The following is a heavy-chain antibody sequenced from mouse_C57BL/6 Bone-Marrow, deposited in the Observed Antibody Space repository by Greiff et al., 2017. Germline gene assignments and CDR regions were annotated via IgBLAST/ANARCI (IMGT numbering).Heavy chain of an antibody. CDR2: INPGSGGT. D-gene: IGHD1-1*01. V-gene: IGHV1-54*01. J-gene: IGHJ4*01. CDR1: GYAFTNYL. CDR3: ARDYYGSRDAMDY. Sequence: QVQLQRSGAELVRPGTSVKVSCKASGYAFTNYLIEWVKQRPGQGLEWIGVINPGSGGTNYNEKFKGKATLTADKSSSTAYMQLSSLTSEDSAVYFCARDYYGSRDAMDYWGQGTSVTVSS.